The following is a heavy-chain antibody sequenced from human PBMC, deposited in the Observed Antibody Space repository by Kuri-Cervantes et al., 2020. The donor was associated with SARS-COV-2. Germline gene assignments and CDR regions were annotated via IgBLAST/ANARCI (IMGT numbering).Heavy chain of an antibody. CDR2: IRSYGGSP. V-gene: IGHV3-64*03. J-gene: IGHJ4*02. D-gene: IGHD3-16*01. CDR3: VGYESNMIQWGF. Sequence: GESLKTSCSASGFIFSNFVLFWVRQAPGMGLEYGSAIRSYGGSPYYGDYVKVRFTISRYNSKTTLYVQMDSLRVEDTSVYYCVGYESNMIQWGFWGQGSLVTVSS. CDR1: GFIFSNFV.